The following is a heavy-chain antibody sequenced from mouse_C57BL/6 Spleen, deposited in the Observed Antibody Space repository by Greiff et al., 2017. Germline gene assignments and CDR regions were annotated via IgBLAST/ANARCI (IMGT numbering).Heavy chain of an antibody. J-gene: IGHJ3*01. V-gene: IGHV5-9-1*02. D-gene: IGHD2-4*01. Sequence: EVNVVESGEGLVKPGGSLKLSCAASGFTFSSYAMSWVRQTPEKRLEWVAYISSGGDYIYYADTVKGRFTISRDNARNTLYLQMSSLKSEDTAMYYCTRTGDYDLWFAYWGQGTLVTVSA. CDR3: TRTGDYDLWFAY. CDR1: GFTFSSYA. CDR2: ISSGGDYI.